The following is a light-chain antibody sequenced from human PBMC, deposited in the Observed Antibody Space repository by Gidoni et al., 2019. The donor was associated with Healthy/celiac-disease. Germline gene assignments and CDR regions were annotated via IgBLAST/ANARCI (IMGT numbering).Light chain of an antibody. J-gene: IGKJ1*01. Sequence: DIVMTQSPLSLPVTPGEPASISCRSSQSLLHSNGYNYLDWYLQKPGQSPQLLNYWGSNRASGVPDRFSGSGSGTDFTLKISRVEAEYVGVYYFMQALQTPWTFGQGTKVEIK. CDR3: MQALQTPWT. V-gene: IGKV2-28*01. CDR1: QSLLHSNGYNY. CDR2: WGS.